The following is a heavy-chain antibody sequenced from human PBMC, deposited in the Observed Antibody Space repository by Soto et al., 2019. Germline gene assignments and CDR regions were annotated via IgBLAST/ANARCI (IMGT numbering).Heavy chain of an antibody. V-gene: IGHV1-18*01. CDR1: CYTFTSYG. D-gene: IGHD4-17*01. J-gene: IGHJ4*02. Sequence: ASVKVSFKASCYTFTSYGISWVREAPGQGLEWMGWISSYNAKTNIAQRFQGRLSMTTDTSTTTVYMELRSLRSDDTAVYYCAKDHGDYVLYFDYWGQGTLVTVSS. CDR2: ISSYNAKT. CDR3: AKDHGDYVLYFDY.